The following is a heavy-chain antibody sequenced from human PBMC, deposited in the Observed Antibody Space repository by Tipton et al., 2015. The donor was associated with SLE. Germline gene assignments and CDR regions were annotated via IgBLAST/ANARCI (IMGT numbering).Heavy chain of an antibody. CDR2: ISFDGSNK. Sequence: SLRLSCAASGFTFSTYAMHWVRQAPGKGLEWVAVISFDGSNKYYADSVKGRFTISRDNSKNMLYLQMNSLRAEDTAVYYCARVAYHTSSVHYYYDMDVWGQGTTVTVSS. V-gene: IGHV3-30*04. CDR3: ARVAYHTSSVHYYYDMDV. J-gene: IGHJ6*02. D-gene: IGHD6-6*01. CDR1: GFTFSTYA.